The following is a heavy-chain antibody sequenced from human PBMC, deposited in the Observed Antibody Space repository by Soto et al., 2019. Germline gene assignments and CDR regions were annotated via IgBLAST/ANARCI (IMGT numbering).Heavy chain of an antibody. CDR2: IIPIFGTA. D-gene: IGHD2-2*01. Sequence: QVQLVQSGAEVKKPGSSVKVSCKASGGTFSSYAISWVRQAPGQGLEWMGGIIPIFGTANYAQKFRGRVTITADESTTPAYMELSSLRSEDMAVYYCARHVPAAGSSSGLDVWGQGTTVTVSS. V-gene: IGHV1-69*12. CDR3: ARHVPAAGSSSGLDV. J-gene: IGHJ6*02. CDR1: GGTFSSYA.